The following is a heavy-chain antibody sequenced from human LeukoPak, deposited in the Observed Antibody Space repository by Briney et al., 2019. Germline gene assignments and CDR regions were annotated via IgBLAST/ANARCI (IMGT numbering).Heavy chain of an antibody. V-gene: IGHV4-39*07. CDR1: GGSISTSAYY. CDR2: INHSGST. CDR3: ARSSSLGFDY. J-gene: IGHJ4*02. Sequence: SETLSLTCIVSGGSISTSAYYWGWIRQPPGKGLEWIGEINHSGSTNYNPSLKSRVTISVDTSKNQFSLKLSSVTAADTAVYYCARSSSLGFDYWGQGTLVTVSS. D-gene: IGHD3-16*02.